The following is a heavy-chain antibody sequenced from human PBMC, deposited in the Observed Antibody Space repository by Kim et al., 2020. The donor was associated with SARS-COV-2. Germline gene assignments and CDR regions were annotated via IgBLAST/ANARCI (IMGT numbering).Heavy chain of an antibody. J-gene: IGHJ4*02. V-gene: IGHV7-4-1*02. D-gene: IGHD3-10*01. CDR3: ARDLLGFGELLYGQRDY. Sequence: SVKVSCKASGYTFTSYAMNWVRQAPGQGLEWMGWINTNTGNPTYAQGFTGRFVFSLDTSVSTAYLQISSLKAEDTAVYYCARDLLGFGELLYGQRDYWGQGTLVTVSS. CDR2: INTNTGNP. CDR1: GYTFTSYA.